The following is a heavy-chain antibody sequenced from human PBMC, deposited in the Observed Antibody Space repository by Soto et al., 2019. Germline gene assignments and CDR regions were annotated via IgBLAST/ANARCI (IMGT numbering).Heavy chain of an antibody. CDR3: AKGMGGSIAARLDY. Sequence: QVQLVESGGGVVQPGRSLRLSCAASGFTFSSYGMHWVRQAPGKGLEWVAVISYDGSNKYYADSVKGRFTISRDNSKNTLYLQMSSLRAEDTAVYYCAKGMGGSIAARLDYWGQGTLVTVSS. CDR2: ISYDGSNK. V-gene: IGHV3-30*18. J-gene: IGHJ4*02. CDR1: GFTFSSYG. D-gene: IGHD6-6*01.